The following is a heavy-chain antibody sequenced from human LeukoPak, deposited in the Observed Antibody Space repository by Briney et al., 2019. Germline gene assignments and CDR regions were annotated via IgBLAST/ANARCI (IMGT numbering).Heavy chain of an antibody. D-gene: IGHD3-22*01. CDR3: AKRRDSSGFYPPFDY. CDR1: GVTFSSYA. V-gene: IGHV3-23*01. J-gene: IGHJ4*02. CDR2: ITSSGEST. Sequence: GGSLRLSCEASGVTFSSYAMSWVRQAPGKGLEWVSAITSSGESTYYADSVKGRFTISRDNSKNTLYLQMNSLRAEDTAVYYCAKRRDSSGFYPPFDYWGQGTLVTVSS.